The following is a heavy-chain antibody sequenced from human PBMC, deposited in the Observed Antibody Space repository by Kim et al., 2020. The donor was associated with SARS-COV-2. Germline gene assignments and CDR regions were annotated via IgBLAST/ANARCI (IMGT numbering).Heavy chain of an antibody. CDR3: AKDSSAWGDAFDI. D-gene: IGHD6-19*01. CDR2: LYAGGTT. Sequence: GGSLRLSCTASGFTVNNNYLSWVRQVAGKGLEWVSVLYAGGTTYYADSVKGRFTISRDTSKNTVYLQMHSLRVEDTAVYYCAKDSSAWGDAFDIWGQGTMVTVSS. V-gene: IGHV3-53*01. CDR1: GFTVNNNY. J-gene: IGHJ3*02.